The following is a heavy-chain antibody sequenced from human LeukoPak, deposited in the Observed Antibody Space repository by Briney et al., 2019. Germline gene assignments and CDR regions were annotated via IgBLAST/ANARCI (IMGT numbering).Heavy chain of an antibody. J-gene: IGHJ3*02. CDR2: INPSGGNT. CDR3: ATCEEVSRAMGAFDI. D-gene: IGHD2-21*01. CDR1: GYAFTNYY. Sequence: GASVKVSCKASGYAFTNYYMHWVRQAPGQGLEWMGIINPSGGNTRYAQRFQGGVIMTRDTSTSTVYMELSSLRSEDTAVYYCATCEEVSRAMGAFDIWGLGTMVTVSS. V-gene: IGHV1-46*01.